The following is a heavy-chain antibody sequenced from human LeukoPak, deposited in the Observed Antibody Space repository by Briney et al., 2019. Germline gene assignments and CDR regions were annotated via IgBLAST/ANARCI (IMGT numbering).Heavy chain of an antibody. CDR2: IYYSGST. Sequence: SETLSLTCTVSGGSISSGGYYWSWIRQHPGKGLEWIGYIYYSGSTYYNPSLKSRVTISVDTSKNQFSLKLCSVTAADTAVYYCARDRTMLPLDVWGQGTTVTVSS. CDR1: GGSISSGGYY. CDR3: ARDRTMLPLDV. V-gene: IGHV4-31*03. D-gene: IGHD4/OR15-4a*01. J-gene: IGHJ6*02.